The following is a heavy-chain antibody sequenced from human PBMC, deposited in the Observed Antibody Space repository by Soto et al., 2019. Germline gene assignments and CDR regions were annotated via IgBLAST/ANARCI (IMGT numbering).Heavy chain of an antibody. V-gene: IGHV4-30-4*01. CDR1: GGSVNSGGDS. CDR3: ARCRAFLRANDY. Sequence: QVQLQESGRRLLKPSQTLSLTCTVSGGSVNSGGDSWHWIRQAPGKGLQWLGYIYYTGRTSYNPSLPRRITISIDTSKNQSYLQINSVTIADTAVYFCARCRAFLRANDYWGHGIQVIVSS. J-gene: IGHJ4*01. CDR2: IYYTGRT.